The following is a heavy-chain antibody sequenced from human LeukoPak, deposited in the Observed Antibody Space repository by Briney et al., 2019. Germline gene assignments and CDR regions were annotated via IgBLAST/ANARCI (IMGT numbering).Heavy chain of an antibody. CDR2: IWYDGSNE. V-gene: IGHV3-33*01. Sequence: GGSLRLSCAASGFTFSTFVMHWVRQAPGKGLEWVAVIWYDGSNEYYADSVKGRFTISRDNSKNTLYLQMNSLRAEDTAVYYCARSPRQQLGIRPRPYWYFDLWGRGTLVTVSS. J-gene: IGHJ2*01. CDR1: GFTFSTFV. CDR3: ARSPRQQLGIRPRPYWYFDL. D-gene: IGHD7-27*01.